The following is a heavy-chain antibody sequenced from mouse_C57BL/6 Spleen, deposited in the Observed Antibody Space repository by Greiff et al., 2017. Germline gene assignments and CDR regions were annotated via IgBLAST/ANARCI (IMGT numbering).Heavy chain of an antibody. J-gene: IGHJ3*01. CDR1: GYSFTGYY. CDR2: INPSTGGT. CDR3: ARNWEGFAY. V-gene: IGHV1-42*01. Sequence: EVQLQQSGPELVKPGASVKISCKASGYSFTGYYMNWVKQSPEKSLEWIGEINPSTGGTNYNQKFKDKATLTVDKSSSTAYMQLQSLTSEDSAVYYCARNWEGFAYWGQGTLVTVSA. D-gene: IGHD4-1*01.